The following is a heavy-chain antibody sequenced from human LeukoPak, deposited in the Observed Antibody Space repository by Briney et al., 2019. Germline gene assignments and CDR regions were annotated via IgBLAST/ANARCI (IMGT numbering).Heavy chain of an antibody. CDR3: VRGDGDLFDF. V-gene: IGHV3-21*06. Sequence: PGGSLRLSCAASGFTFSSYSMNWVRQAPGKGLEWVSFISKTSTNVYYGDSVRGRFTISRDNAKNSIHLQMTSLRANDTAVYYCVRGDGDLFDFWGQGILVSVSS. D-gene: IGHD4-17*01. CDR2: ISKTSTNV. J-gene: IGHJ4*02. CDR1: GFTFSSYS.